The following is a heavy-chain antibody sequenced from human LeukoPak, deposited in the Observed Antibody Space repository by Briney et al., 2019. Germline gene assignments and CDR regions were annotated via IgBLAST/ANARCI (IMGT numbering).Heavy chain of an antibody. D-gene: IGHD3-10*01. V-gene: IGHV4-38-2*01. CDR3: ARQFHGSGSYGYYFDY. J-gene: IGHJ4*02. Sequence: KPSETLSLTCAVSGYSISSGYYWGWIRQPPGKGLEWIGSIYYSGSTYYNPSLKSRVTISVDTSKNQFSLKLSSVTAADTAVYYCARQFHGSGSYGYYFDYWGQGTLVTVSS. CDR1: GYSISSGYY. CDR2: IYYSGST.